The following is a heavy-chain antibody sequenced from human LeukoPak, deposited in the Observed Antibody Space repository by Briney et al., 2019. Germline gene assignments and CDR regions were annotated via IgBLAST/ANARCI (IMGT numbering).Heavy chain of an antibody. CDR1: GFTFSSYW. V-gene: IGHV3-7*03. J-gene: IGHJ6*04. CDR2: IKQDGSEK. D-gene: IGHD6-13*01. CDR3: ARAYSSSWYLYYHYGMDV. Sequence: GGSLRLSCAASGFTFSSYWMSWVRQAPGKGLEWVANIKQDGSEKYYVDSVKGRFTISRDNAKNSLYLQMNSLRAEDTAVYYCARAYSSSWYLYYHYGMDVWGKGTTVTVSS.